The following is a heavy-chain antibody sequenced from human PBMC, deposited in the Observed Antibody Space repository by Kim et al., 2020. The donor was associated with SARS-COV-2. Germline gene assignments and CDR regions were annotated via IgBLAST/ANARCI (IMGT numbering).Heavy chain of an antibody. CDR2: IYSGGST. CDR3: ARDQGRGTWYFDY. J-gene: IGHJ4*02. V-gene: IGHV3-53*01. Sequence: GGSLRLSCAASGFTVSSNYMTWVRQAPGKGLEWVSIIYSGGSTYYADSVKGRFTFSRDNSKNTLYLQMNSLRAEDTAVYYCARDQGRGTWYFDYWGQGTLVIVSS. D-gene: IGHD3-10*01. CDR1: GFTVSSNY.